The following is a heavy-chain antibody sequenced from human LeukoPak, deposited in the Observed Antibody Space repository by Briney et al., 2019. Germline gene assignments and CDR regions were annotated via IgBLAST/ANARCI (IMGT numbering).Heavy chain of an antibody. D-gene: IGHD6-25*01. Sequence: SETLSLTCAVSGGSISTNNWWSWVRQPPGKGLEWIGEIYRSGSTNYNPSLKSPVTISVDKSKNQFSLRLSSVTAADTAVYYCAKKRNAAPYYFDCWGQGTLVTVSS. CDR3: AKKRNAAPYYFDC. CDR2: IYRSGST. J-gene: IGHJ4*02. V-gene: IGHV4-4*02. CDR1: GGSISTNNW.